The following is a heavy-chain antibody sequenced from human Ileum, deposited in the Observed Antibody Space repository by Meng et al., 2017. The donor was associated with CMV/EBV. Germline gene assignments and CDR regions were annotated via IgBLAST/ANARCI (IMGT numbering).Heavy chain of an antibody. Sequence: GESLKISCAASGFTFSIYEMNWVRQAPGKGLEWVSYISSSGSSTYYPDSVKGRFTISRDNTMNSLDLQMNSLRAEDTGVYYCVRERGGYCSGTSCSRAFDYWGQGTRVTVSS. V-gene: IGHV3-48*03. D-gene: IGHD2-15*01. CDR3: VRERGGYCSGTSCSRAFDY. CDR2: ISSSGSST. J-gene: IGHJ4*01. CDR1: GFTFSIYE.